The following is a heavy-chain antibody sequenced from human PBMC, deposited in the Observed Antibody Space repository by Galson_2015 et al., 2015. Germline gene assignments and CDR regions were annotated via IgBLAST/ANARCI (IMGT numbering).Heavy chain of an antibody. D-gene: IGHD3-9*01. CDR2: ISYDGTNK. CDR3: AGAGLRYFDWLSPAH. Sequence: SLRLSCEASGFTFSSYAMHWVRQAPGKGLECLAVISYDGTNKDYADSVEGRFTISRDNSKNTLYLQMNSLRAEDTAVYYCAGAGLRYFDWLSPAHWGQGTLVTVSS. CDR1: GFTFSSYA. V-gene: IGHV3-30-3*01. J-gene: IGHJ4*02.